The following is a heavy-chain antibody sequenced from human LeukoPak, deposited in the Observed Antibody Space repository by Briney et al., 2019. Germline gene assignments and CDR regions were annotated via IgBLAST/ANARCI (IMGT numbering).Heavy chain of an antibody. CDR1: GFTFSSYA. D-gene: IGHD4-23*01. CDR3: AADYGGNSGGY. J-gene: IGHJ4*02. CDR2: ISGSGGST. V-gene: IGHV3-23*01. Sequence: PGGSLRLSCAASGFTFSSYAMSWVRQAPGKGLEWVSAISGSGGSTYYADSVKGRFTISRDNSKNTLYLQMNSLRAEDTAAYYCAADYGGNSGGYWGQGTLVTVSS.